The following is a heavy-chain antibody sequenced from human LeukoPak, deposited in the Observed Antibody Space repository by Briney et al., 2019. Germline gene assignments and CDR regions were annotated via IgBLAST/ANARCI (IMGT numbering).Heavy chain of an antibody. CDR3: ARDRPGWYFPVSY. D-gene: IGHD6-19*01. Sequence: ASVKVSCKASGYTFTGYYMHWVRQAPGQGLEWMGWINPNSGGTNYAQKFQGRVTMTRDTSISTAYMELSRLRSDDTAVYYCARDRPGWYFPVSYWGQGTLVTVSS. J-gene: IGHJ4*02. V-gene: IGHV1-2*02. CDR1: GYTFTGYY. CDR2: INPNSGGT.